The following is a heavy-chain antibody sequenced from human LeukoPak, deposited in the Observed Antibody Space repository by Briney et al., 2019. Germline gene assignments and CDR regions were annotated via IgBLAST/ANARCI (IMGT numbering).Heavy chain of an antibody. CDR1: GFTFSSYS. D-gene: IGHD2-2*01. Sequence: KPGGSLRLSCAASGFTFSSYSMSWVRQAPGKGLEWVSSISSSSSYIYYADSVKGRFTNSRDNAGNSLFLQMSSLRVEDTAVYYCVRGYCSSTRCGYFDYWGQGTLVTVSS. J-gene: IGHJ4*02. CDR3: VRGYCSSTRCGYFDY. CDR2: ISSSSSYI. V-gene: IGHV3-21*01.